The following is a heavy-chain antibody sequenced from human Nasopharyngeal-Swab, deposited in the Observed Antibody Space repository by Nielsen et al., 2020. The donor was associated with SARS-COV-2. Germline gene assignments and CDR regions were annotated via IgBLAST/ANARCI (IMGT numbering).Heavy chain of an antibody. CDR3: ARDLGTVIAVAGPNYYYYGMDV. J-gene: IGHJ6*02. V-gene: IGHV1-2*04. Sequence: WVRQAPGQGLEWTGWINPNSGGTNYAQKFQGWVTMTRDTSISTAYMELSRLRSDDTAVYYCARDLGTVIAVAGPNYYYYGMDVWGQGTAVTVSS. CDR2: INPNSGGT. D-gene: IGHD6-19*01.